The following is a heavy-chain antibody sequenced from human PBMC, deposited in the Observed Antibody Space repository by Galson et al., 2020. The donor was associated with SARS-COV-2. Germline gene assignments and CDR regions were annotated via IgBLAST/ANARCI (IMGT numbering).Heavy chain of an antibody. J-gene: IGHJ4*02. CDR1: GFTFSSYA. V-gene: IGHV3-30*10. CDR3: ARSGSGYNYFDY. D-gene: IGHD5-18*01. CDR2: ISYDGSTK. Sequence: GGSLRLFCAASGFTFSSYAMHWVRQAPGKGLEWVAVISYDGSTKYYTDSVKGRFTISRDTSKSTLYLQMNSLRAEDTAGYYCARSGSGYNYFDYGGQGTLVIGSS.